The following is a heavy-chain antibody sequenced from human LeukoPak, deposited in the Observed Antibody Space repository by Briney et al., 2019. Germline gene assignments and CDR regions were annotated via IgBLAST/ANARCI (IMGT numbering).Heavy chain of an antibody. V-gene: IGHV3-48*03. CDR1: GFTFSRFE. CDR2: ISTGTYI. J-gene: IGHJ4*02. Sequence: GGSLRLSCVASGFTFSRFELNWVRQAPGKGLEWVSHISTGTYIAYADSVKGRFTISRDNAKNSLYLQMNSLRVEDTAVYYCARGKSGSYGTKGYWGQGTLVTVSS. CDR3: ARGKSGSYGTKGY. D-gene: IGHD1-26*01.